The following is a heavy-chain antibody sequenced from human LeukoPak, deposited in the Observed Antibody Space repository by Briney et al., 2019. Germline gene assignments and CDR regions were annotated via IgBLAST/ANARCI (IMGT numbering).Heavy chain of an antibody. J-gene: IGHJ4*02. CDR1: GGTFSSYA. CDR2: IIPIFGTA. D-gene: IGHD3-3*01. Sequence: SVKVSCKASGGTFSSYAISWVRQAPGQGLEWMGGIIPIFGTANYAQKLQGRVTITADKSTSTAYMELSSLRSEDTAVYYCARGNVLRFLEWLLYYWGQGTLVTVSS. CDR3: ARGNVLRFLEWLLYY. V-gene: IGHV1-69*06.